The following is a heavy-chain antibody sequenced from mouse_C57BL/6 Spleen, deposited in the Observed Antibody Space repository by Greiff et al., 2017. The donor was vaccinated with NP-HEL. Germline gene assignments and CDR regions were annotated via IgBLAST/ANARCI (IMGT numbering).Heavy chain of an antibody. CDR2: ISSGSSTI. D-gene: IGHD2-4*01. Sequence: EVHLVESGGGLVKPGGSLKLSCAASGFTFSDYGMHWVRQAPEKGLEWVAYISSGSSTIYYVDTVKGRFTISRDNAKNTLFLQKTRLRTEDTTMYYCASGGYYDNGPLAYWGQGTLVTVSA. CDR3: ASGGYYDNGPLAY. V-gene: IGHV5-17*01. J-gene: IGHJ3*01. CDR1: GFTFSDYG.